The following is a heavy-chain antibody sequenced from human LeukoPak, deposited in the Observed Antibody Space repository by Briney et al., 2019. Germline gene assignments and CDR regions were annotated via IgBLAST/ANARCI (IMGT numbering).Heavy chain of an antibody. Sequence: ASVKVSCKASGYTFTSYGISWVRQAPGQGLEWMGWISAYNGNTNYAQKLQGRVTMTTDTSTSTAYMELRSLRSDDTAVYYCARDRWITFGGVIVTGYYFGYWDQGTLVTVSS. CDR1: GYTFTSYG. D-gene: IGHD3-16*02. CDR3: ARDRWITFGGVIVTGYYFGY. J-gene: IGHJ4*02. CDR2: ISAYNGNT. V-gene: IGHV1-18*01.